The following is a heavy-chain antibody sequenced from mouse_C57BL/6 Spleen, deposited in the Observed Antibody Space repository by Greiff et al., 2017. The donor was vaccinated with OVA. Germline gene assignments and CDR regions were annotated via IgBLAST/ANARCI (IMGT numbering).Heavy chain of an antibody. CDR2: IHPNSGST. CDR3: ARGVYYGSSYSYWYFDV. J-gene: IGHJ1*03. CDR1: GYTFTSYW. D-gene: IGHD1-1*01. V-gene: IGHV1-64*01. Sequence: VQLQQPGAELVKPGASVKLSCKASGYTFTSYWMHWVKQRPGQGLEWIGMIHPNSGSTNYNEKFKSKATLTVDKSSSTAYMQRSSLTSEDSAVYYCARGVYYGSSYSYWYFDVWGTGTTVTVSS.